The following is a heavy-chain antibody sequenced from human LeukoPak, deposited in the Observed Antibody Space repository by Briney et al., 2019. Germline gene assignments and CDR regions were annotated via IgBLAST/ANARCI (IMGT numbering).Heavy chain of an antibody. J-gene: IGHJ4*02. Sequence: PGGSLRLSCVVSGFTFNRCWMNWVRQAPGKGLEWVSTISGGGYTTYYADSVKGRLTISRDNSKDTLYLQINILRVEDTAIYFCAKAANDYGAYFFDYWGQGILVTVSS. V-gene: IGHV3-23*01. CDR1: GFTFNRCW. CDR2: ISGGGYTT. D-gene: IGHD4-17*01. CDR3: AKAANDYGAYFFDY.